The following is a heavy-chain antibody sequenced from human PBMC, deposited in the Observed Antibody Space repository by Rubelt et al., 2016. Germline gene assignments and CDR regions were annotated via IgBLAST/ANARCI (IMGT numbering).Heavy chain of an antibody. CDR3: ARDIYSGSYYGY. CDR2: ISSNGGST. CDR1: FTFSSYA. D-gene: IGHD1-26*01. Sequence: FTFSSYAMHWVRQAPGKGLEYVSAISSNGGSTYYADSVKGRFTISRDNSKNTLYLQMSSLRAEDTAVYYCARDIYSGSYYGYWGQGTLVTVSS. V-gene: IGHV3-64D*06. J-gene: IGHJ4*02.